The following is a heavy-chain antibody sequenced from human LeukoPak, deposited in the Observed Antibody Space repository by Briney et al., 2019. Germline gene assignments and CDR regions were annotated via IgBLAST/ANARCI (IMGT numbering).Heavy chain of an antibody. CDR2: IYTSGST. J-gene: IGHJ4*02. CDR3: ARQKQYSSDY. D-gene: IGHD6-6*01. Sequence: SETLSLTCTVSGGSIGSGSYYWSWIRQPAGTGLEWIGRIYTSGSTNYNPSLKSRVTISVDTSKNQFSLKLSSVTAADTAVYYCARQKQYSSDYWGQGTLVTVSS. V-gene: IGHV4-61*02. CDR1: GGSIGSGSYY.